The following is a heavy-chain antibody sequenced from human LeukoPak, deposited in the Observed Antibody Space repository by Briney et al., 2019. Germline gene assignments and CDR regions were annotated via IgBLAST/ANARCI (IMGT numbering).Heavy chain of an antibody. CDR2: IYSGGST. D-gene: IGHD3-22*01. J-gene: IGHJ3*01. CDR3: AREPQGDSSGYDAFDV. Sequence: PGGSLRLSCAASGFTVSSNYKSWVRQAPGKGLEWVSVIYSGGSTYYADSVKGRFTLSRDSSKNTLFLQMNSLRAEDTAVYYCAREPQGDSSGYDAFDVWGQGTLVTVSS. V-gene: IGHV3-66*01. CDR1: GFTVSSNY.